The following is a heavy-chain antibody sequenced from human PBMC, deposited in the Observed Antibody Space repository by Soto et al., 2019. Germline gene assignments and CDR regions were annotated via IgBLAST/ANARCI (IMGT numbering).Heavy chain of an antibody. CDR2: IYFTGST. D-gene: IGHD3-16*02. CDR1: GASINSGGYY. CDR3: ASGNAWAVILAS. J-gene: IGHJ4*02. V-gene: IGHV4-31*03. Sequence: QVQLQESGPGLVKPSQTLSLTCTVSGASINSGGYYWSWIRQLPGKGLEWIGHIYFTGSTYYNPSLESRVSISLDTSQNQFSLKVSSVIAADTAVYYCASGNAWAVILASWGQGTLVTVS.